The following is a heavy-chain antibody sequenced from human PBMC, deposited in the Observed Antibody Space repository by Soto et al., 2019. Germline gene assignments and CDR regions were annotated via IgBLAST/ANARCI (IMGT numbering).Heavy chain of an antibody. D-gene: IGHD6-19*01. Sequence: GASVKVSCKASGYTFTSYGISWVRQAPGQGLEWMGWISAYNGNTNYAQKLQGRVTMTTDTSTSTAYMELRSLRSDDTAVYYCARDSSGWANDAFDIWGQGTMVTVSS. V-gene: IGHV1-18*01. CDR1: GYTFTSYG. J-gene: IGHJ3*02. CDR2: ISAYNGNT. CDR3: ARDSSGWANDAFDI.